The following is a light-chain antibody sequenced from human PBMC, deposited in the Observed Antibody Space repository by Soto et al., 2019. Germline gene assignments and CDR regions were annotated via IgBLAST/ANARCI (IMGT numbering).Light chain of an antibody. V-gene: IGLV2-14*01. CDR1: SSDVGGYNY. J-gene: IGLJ1*01. Sequence: QSVLTQPASVSGSPGQSITISCTGTSSDVGGYNYVSWYQQHPGKAPKLMIYEVSNRPSGVSNRFSGSKFGNTASLTISGLQAEDEADYYCSSYTSSSIDYVFGTGTKLTVL. CDR3: SSYTSSSIDYV. CDR2: EVS.